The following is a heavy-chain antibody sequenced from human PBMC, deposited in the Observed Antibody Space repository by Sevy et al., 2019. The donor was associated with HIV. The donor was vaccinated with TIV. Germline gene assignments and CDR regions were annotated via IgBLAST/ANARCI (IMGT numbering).Heavy chain of an antibody. CDR1: GFTFSNAW. CDR3: TTARYTSGWLDYFDY. Sequence: GGSLRLSCAASGFTFSNAWMSWVRQSPGKGLEWVGRIKSKADGGTPDYAAPVKDRFTISRDDSKTTLYLHMNGLKTEDTAVYYCTTARYTSGWLDYFDYWGQGTLVIVSS. CDR2: IKSKADGGTP. D-gene: IGHD6-19*01. V-gene: IGHV3-15*01. J-gene: IGHJ4*02.